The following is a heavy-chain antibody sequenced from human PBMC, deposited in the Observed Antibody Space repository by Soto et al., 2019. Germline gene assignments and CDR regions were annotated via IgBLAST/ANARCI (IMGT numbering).Heavy chain of an antibody. CDR1: GFTFSSYA. J-gene: IGHJ4*02. CDR3: AKAQGSRYSSGWYAIDY. Sequence: GGSLRLSCAASGFTFSSYAMSWVRQAPGKGLEWVSAISGSGGSTYYADSVKGRFTISRDNSKNTLYLQMNSLRAEDTAVYYCAKAQGSRYSSGWYAIDYWGQGTLVTVSS. V-gene: IGHV3-23*01. CDR2: ISGSGGST. D-gene: IGHD6-19*01.